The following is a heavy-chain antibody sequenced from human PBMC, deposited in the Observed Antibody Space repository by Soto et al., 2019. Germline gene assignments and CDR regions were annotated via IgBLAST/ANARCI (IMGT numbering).Heavy chain of an antibody. D-gene: IGHD3-16*01. J-gene: IGHJ6*02. V-gene: IGHV4-61*08. CDR2: IYYSGST. CDR3: ARDRGQGDLRHYYGMDV. CDR1: GGSITSSDNY. Sequence: PSETLSLTCTVSGGSITSSDNYWSWIRQPPGKGLEWIGYIYYSGSTNYNPSLKSRVTISVDTSKNQFSLKLSSVTAADTAVYYCARDRGQGDLRHYYGMDVWGQGTTVTVSS.